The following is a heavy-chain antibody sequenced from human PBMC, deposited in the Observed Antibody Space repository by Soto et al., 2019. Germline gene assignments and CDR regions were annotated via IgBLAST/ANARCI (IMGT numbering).Heavy chain of an antibody. CDR1: GYTFTSYG. CDR3: ARYCSGGSCDSNTAFDI. V-gene: IGHV1-18*01. Sequence: ASVKVSCKASGYTFTSYGITWVRQAPGQGLEYMGWISAYNGNTNYAQKLQGRVTMTADTSTNTAYMELRSLRSDDTAVCYCARYCSGGSCDSNTAFDIWGQGTMVTVSS. D-gene: IGHD2-15*01. J-gene: IGHJ3*02. CDR2: ISAYNGNT.